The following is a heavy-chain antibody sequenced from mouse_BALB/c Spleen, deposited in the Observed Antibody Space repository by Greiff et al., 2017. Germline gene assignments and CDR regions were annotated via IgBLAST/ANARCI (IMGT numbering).Heavy chain of an antibody. CDR2: INPYNGDT. CDR1: GYSFTGYF. Sequence: VQLKQSGPELVKPGASVKISCKASGYSFTGYFMNWVMQSHGKSLEWIGRINPYNGDTFYNQKFKGKATLTVDKSSSTAHMELRSLASEDSAVYYCANYGSSYVPFAYWGQGTLVTVSA. D-gene: IGHD1-1*01. J-gene: IGHJ3*01. V-gene: IGHV1-20*02. CDR3: ANYGSSYVPFAY.